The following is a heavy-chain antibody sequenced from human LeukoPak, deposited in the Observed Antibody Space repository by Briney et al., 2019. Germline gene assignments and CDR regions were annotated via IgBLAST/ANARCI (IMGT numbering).Heavy chain of an antibody. D-gene: IGHD6-19*01. V-gene: IGHV4-59*08. CDR2: IYYSGST. CDR1: GGSFSGYY. J-gene: IGHJ4*02. Sequence: SETLSLTCAVYGGSFSGYYWSWIRQPPGKGLEWIGYIYYSGSTNYNPSLKSRVTISVDTSKNQFSLKLSSVTAADTAVYYCARHGSAVAPLGYWGQGALVTVSS. CDR3: ARHGSAVAPLGY.